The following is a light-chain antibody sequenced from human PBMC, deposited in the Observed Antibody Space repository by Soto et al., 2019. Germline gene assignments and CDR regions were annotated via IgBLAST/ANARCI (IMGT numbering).Light chain of an antibody. V-gene: IGLV2-14*01. CDR3: SSYTSSSTLYV. J-gene: IGLJ1*01. CDR1: SSDVGDYNY. Sequence: QSVLTQPPSVSGSPGQSITISCTGTSSDVGDYNYVSWYQQHPGKAPKLMIYDVSNRPSGVSNRFSGSKSGNTASLTISGLQAEDESDYYCSSYTSSSTLYVFGTGTKVTVL. CDR2: DVS.